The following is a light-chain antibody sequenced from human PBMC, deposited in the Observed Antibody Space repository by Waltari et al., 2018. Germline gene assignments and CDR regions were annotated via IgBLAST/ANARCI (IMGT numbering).Light chain of an antibody. CDR1: QRLLYGNGFNY. CDR2: LGS. J-gene: IGKJ2*01. Sequence: DIEMTQSPLSLPVTPGEPASISCRAIQRLLYGNGFNYVVWYLQTPGQSPQLLIYLGSTRASGVFDRFSGSGAGNDFTLEISRVEAGDVGLYDCMQGLQTPYTFGRGTKLEIK. CDR3: MQGLQTPYT. V-gene: IGKV2-28*01.